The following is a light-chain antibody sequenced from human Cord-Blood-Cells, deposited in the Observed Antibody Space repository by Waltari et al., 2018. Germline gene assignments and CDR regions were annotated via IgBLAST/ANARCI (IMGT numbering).Light chain of an antibody. CDR3: CSYAGSYTFVV. CDR2: DVS. CDR1: SSDVGGYNY. J-gene: IGLJ2*01. V-gene: IGLV2-11*01. Sequence: QSDLPQPRSVSGSPGQSVTIPCTGTSSDVGGYNYVSWYQQHPGKAPKLMIYDVSKRPSGVPDRFSGSKSGNTASLTISGLQAEDEADYYCCSYAGSYTFVVFGGGTKLTVL.